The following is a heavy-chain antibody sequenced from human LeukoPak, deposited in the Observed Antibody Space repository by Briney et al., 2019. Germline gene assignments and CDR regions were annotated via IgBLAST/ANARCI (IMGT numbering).Heavy chain of an antibody. CDR1: GYRFTSYW. CDR2: IYPADSDA. J-gene: IGHJ4*02. Sequence: GESLKISCKGSGYRFTSYWIGWVRQMPGKGLEWMGIIYPADSDATYSPSFEGQVTISADKSISTAYLRWSSLKASDTAMYYCGRRASGSYYTFPDYWGQGTLVTVSS. D-gene: IGHD3-10*01. V-gene: IGHV5-51*01. CDR3: GRRASGSYYTFPDY.